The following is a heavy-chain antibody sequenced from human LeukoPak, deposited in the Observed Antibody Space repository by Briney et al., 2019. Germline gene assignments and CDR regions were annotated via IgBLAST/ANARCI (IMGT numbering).Heavy chain of an antibody. CDR2: IQQDGYEK. CDR3: TRGGRYTSYYWQY. V-gene: IGHV3-7*01. J-gene: IGHJ4*02. Sequence: GGSLRLSCAASGFTFSNSWMSWVRQAPGKGLEWVANIQQDGYEKYYVDSVKGRFTISRDNAENTLYLHMNSLRAEDTAVYYCTRGGRYTSYYWQYWGLGTLVTVSS. D-gene: IGHD1-26*01. CDR1: GFTFSNSW.